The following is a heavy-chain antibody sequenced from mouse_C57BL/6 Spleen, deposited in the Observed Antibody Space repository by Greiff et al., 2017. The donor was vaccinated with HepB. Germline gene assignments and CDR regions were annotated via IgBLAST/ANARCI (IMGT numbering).Heavy chain of an antibody. CDR3: ARFSKEYFDV. V-gene: IGHV7-3*01. CDR2: IRNKANGYTT. CDR1: GFTFTDYY. J-gene: IGHJ1*03. Sequence: EVQRVESGGGLVQPGGSLSLSCAASGFTFTDYYMSWVRQPPGKALEWLGFIRNKANGYTTEYSASVKGRFTISRDNSQSILYLQMNALRAEDSATYYCARFSKEYFDVWGTGTTVTVSS. D-gene: IGHD6-2*01.